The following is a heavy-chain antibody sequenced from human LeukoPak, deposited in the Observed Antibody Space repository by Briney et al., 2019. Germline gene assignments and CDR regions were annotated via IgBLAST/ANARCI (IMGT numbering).Heavy chain of an antibody. CDR1: GGSIISGSYH. V-gene: IGHV4-61*02. CDR2: IYTSGST. Sequence: SETLSLTCTVSGGSIISGSYHWSWIRQPAGKGLEWIGRIYTSGSTNYNPSLKSRVTISVDTSKNQFSLKLSSVTAADTAVYYCAREDYGERFDYWGQGTLVTVSS. D-gene: IGHD4-17*01. CDR3: AREDYGERFDY. J-gene: IGHJ4*02.